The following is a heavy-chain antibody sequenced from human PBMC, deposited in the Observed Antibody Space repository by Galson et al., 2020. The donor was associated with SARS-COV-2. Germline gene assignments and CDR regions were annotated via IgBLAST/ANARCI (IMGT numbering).Heavy chain of an antibody. CDR2: ISSSSSTI. D-gene: IGHD3-10*01. V-gene: IGHV3-48*02. J-gene: IGHJ5*02. CDR1: GFTFSSYS. Sequence: GGSLRLSCAASGFTFSSYSMNWVRQAPGKGLEWVSYISSSSSTIYYADSVRGRFTISRDNAKNSLYLQMNSLRDEDTAVYYCARESRGLLWFGEIRSNWFDPWGQGTLVTFSS. CDR3: ARESRGLLWFGEIRSNWFDP.